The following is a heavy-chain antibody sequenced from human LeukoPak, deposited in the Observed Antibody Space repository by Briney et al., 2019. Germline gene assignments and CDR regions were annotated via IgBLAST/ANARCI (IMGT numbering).Heavy chain of an antibody. CDR1: GFTFSSYV. D-gene: IGHD3-10*01. Sequence: GGSQRLSCAASGFTFSSYVMGWVRQAPEKRLEWVSSISENSDYTRYADSVRGRSTISRDNSRNTLFLQMSDLRAEDTAIYYCAKGVGWFPSWGQGTLVTVSS. CDR3: AKGVGWFPS. CDR2: ISENSDYT. J-gene: IGHJ5*02. V-gene: IGHV3-23*01.